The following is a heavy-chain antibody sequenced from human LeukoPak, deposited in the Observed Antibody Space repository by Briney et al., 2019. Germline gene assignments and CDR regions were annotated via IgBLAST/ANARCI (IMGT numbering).Heavy chain of an antibody. V-gene: IGHV4-59*01. CDR2: NYSSGST. J-gene: IGHJ4*02. D-gene: IGHD3-22*01. Sequence: SETLSLTCTVSGGSISNYYWSWIRQPPGKGLKWIGYNYSSGSTNYNPSLKGRVTISVDTSKNQFSLKLSTVTAADTAVYYCARDHYYDSSGYTFGYWGQGTLVTVSS. CDR3: ARDHYYDSSGYTFGY. CDR1: GGSISNYY.